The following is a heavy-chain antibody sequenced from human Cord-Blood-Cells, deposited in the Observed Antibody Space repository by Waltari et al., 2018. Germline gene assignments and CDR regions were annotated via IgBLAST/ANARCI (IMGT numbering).Heavy chain of an antibody. Sequence: QVQLQESGPGLVKPSGTLSLTCAVSGGSISSSNWWSWVRQPPGKGLEWIGEISHSGSTNYNPSLESRVTIAVNKSKNQFSLKLSAVTAADTAVYYCARFGYSSSLFDYWGQGTLVTVSS. J-gene: IGHJ4*02. CDR3: ARFGYSSSLFDY. D-gene: IGHD6-13*01. CDR1: GGSISSSNW. V-gene: IGHV4-4*02. CDR2: ISHSGST.